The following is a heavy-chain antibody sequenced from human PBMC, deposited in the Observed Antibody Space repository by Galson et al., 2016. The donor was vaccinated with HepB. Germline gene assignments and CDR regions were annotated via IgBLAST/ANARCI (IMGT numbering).Heavy chain of an antibody. J-gene: IGHJ4*02. CDR3: VKDRRSGRNCFDY. D-gene: IGHD6-6*01. V-gene: IGHV3-64D*06. CDR2: INSNGATT. Sequence: SLRLSCAASGFTFSNYALHWVRQAPGTGLEYVSAINSNGATTYYADSVKGRFTISRDNSKNTLFLQMSSLRAEDTAVYYCVKDRRSGRNCFDYWGQGTLVTVSS. CDR1: GFTFSNYA.